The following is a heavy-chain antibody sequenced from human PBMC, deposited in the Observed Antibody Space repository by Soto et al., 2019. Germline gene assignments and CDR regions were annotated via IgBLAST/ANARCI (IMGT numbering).Heavy chain of an antibody. D-gene: IGHD5-18*01. J-gene: IGHJ6*04. CDR1: RFTFSDYY. CDR3: ARDPGTATPYYYYYGMDV. Sequence: PGVSLRLSCVASRFTFSDYYMNWIRQAPGKGLEWISYISNSGTTKYYADSVKGRFTISRDNAKNSLYLQMNSLRAEDTAVYYCARDPGTATPYYYYYGMDVWGKGTTVTVSS. V-gene: IGHV3-11*01. CDR2: ISNSGTTK.